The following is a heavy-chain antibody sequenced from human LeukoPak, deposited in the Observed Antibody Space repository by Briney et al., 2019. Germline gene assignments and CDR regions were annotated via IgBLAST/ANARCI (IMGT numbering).Heavy chain of an antibody. CDR1: GFTFSSYS. CDR2: ISSSSSTI. V-gene: IGHV3-48*01. J-gene: IGHJ4*02. CDR3: AKVSPPDY. Sequence: GGSLRLSCAASGFTFSSYSMNWVRQAPGKGLEWVSYISSSSSTIYYADSAKGRFTISRDNAKNSLYLQMNSLRAEDTAVYYCAKVSPPDYWGQGTLVTVSS. D-gene: IGHD3-3*02.